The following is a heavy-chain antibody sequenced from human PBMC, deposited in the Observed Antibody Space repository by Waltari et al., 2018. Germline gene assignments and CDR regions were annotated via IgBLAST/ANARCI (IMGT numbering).Heavy chain of an antibody. CDR1: GFTFSTYW. Sequence: EVQLVESGGGLVQPGGSLRLSCAASGFTFSTYWMPWVRQAQGKGLGWGSHINGVASSTTYADSVEGRFTISRDNAKNTLYLQMNSLRADDTAVYYCTVHARAFDYWGQGTLVTVSS. CDR2: INGVASST. J-gene: IGHJ4*02. V-gene: IGHV3-74*02. CDR3: TVHARAFDY.